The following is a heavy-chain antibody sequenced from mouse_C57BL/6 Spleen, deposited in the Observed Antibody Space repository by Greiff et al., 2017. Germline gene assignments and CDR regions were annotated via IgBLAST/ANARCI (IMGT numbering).Heavy chain of an antibody. CDR1: GYSFTGYY. CDR3: ARRGIYYDYDGYFDV. Sequence: EVQLQQSGPELVKPGASVKISCKASGYSFTGYYMNWVKQSPEKSLEWIGEINPSTGGTTYNQKFKAKATLTVDKSSSTAYMQLKSLTSEDSAVYYCARRGIYYDYDGYFDVWGTGTTVTVSS. J-gene: IGHJ1*03. CDR2: INPSTGGT. D-gene: IGHD2-4*01. V-gene: IGHV1-42*01.